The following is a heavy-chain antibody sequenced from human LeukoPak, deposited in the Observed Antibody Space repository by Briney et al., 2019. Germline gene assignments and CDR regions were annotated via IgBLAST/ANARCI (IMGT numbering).Heavy chain of an antibody. J-gene: IGHJ4*02. V-gene: IGHV3-48*01. CDR1: GFTFSSYS. CDR2: ISSSSSTI. CDR3: AKDRTGEKSISGNY. Sequence: GGSLRLSCAASGFTFSSYSMNWVRQAPGKGLEWVSYISSSSSTIYYADSVKGRFTISRDNSKNTLYLQMNSPRAEDTAVYYCAKDRTGEKSISGNYWGQGILVTVSS. D-gene: IGHD2-21*01.